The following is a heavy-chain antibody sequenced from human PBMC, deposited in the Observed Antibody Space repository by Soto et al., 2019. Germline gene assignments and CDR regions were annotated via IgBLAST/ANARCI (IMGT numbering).Heavy chain of an antibody. Sequence: GGSLRLSCAASGFTFSSYDMHWVRQATGKGLEWVSAIGTAGDTYYPGSVKGRFTISRENAKNSLYLQMNSLRAEDTAVYYCARGKDGLYYFDYWGQGTLVTVSS. CDR2: IGTAGDT. CDR3: ARGKDGLYYFDY. CDR1: GFTFSSYD. V-gene: IGHV3-13*01. J-gene: IGHJ4*02.